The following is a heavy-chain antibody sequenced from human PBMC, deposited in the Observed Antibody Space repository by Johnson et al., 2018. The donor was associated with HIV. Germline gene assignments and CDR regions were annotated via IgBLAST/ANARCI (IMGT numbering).Heavy chain of an antibody. CDR1: GFTFSDYY. J-gene: IGHJ3*02. V-gene: IGHV3-11*01. CDR3: AKDKLELQGAFDI. CDR2: ISSSGSTI. D-gene: IGHD1-7*01. Sequence: QMLLVESGGGLVQPGGSLRLSCAASGFTFSDYYMSWIRQAPGKGLEWVSYISSSGSTIYYADSVKGRFTISRDNSKNTLYLQMNSLRAEDTALYYCAKDKLELQGAFDIWGQGTMVTVSS.